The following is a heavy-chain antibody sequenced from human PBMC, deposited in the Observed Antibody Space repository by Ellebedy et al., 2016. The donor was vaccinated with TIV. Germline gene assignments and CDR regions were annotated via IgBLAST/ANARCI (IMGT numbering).Heavy chain of an antibody. CDR3: ARVWGGRLHI. Sequence: GGSLRLSXKGSGYSFTSYWIGWVRQMPGKGLEWMGIIYPGDSDTRYSPSFQGQVTISADKAISTAFLRWETLKASDTAMYYCARVWGGRLHIWGQGTMVIVSS. CDR1: GYSFTSYW. J-gene: IGHJ3*02. D-gene: IGHD3-16*01. V-gene: IGHV5-51*01. CDR2: IYPGDSDT.